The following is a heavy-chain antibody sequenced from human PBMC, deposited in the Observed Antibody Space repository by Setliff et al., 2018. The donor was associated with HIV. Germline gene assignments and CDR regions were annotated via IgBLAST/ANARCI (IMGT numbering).Heavy chain of an antibody. Sequence: ASVKVSCKASGYTFTDYFMHWVRQAPGQGLEWMGWISPNNGDTNIPQTFQGRVTMTRDTSSNTAYMELIMPRFDDTAVYYCARAHFLVAMTRNWFDHWGQGTLVTVSS. V-gene: IGHV1-2*02. D-gene: IGHD5-12*01. CDR3: ARAHFLVAMTRNWFDH. J-gene: IGHJ5*02. CDR1: GYTFTDYF. CDR2: ISPNNGDT.